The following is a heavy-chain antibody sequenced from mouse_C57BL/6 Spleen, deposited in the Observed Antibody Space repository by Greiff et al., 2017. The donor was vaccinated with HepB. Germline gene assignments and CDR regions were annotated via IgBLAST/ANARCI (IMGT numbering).Heavy chain of an antibody. CDR2: IYPRDGST. D-gene: IGHD1-1*01. CDR1: GYTFTSYD. J-gene: IGHJ3*01. V-gene: IGHV1-85*01. CDR3: ARGNYYGSSLN. Sequence: QVQLQQSGPELVKPGASVKLSCKASGYTFTSYDINWVKQRPGQGLEWIGWIYPRDGSTKYNEKFKGKATLTVDTSSSTAYMELHSLTSEDSAVYYCARGNYYGSSLNWGQGTLVTVSA.